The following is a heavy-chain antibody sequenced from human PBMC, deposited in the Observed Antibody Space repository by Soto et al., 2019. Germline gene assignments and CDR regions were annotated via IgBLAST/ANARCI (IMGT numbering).Heavy chain of an antibody. J-gene: IGHJ2*01. D-gene: IGHD1-1*01. Sequence: PEGPLRLSCSGWRFTSREYAMTWLRQAPGKGLEWVSALGGGGTTTYYADSVKGRFTISRDNSKSTMYLQMNSLRVEDTAVYYSARLAGFFSDNYNHYLVHCGRGTQFT. CDR1: RFTSREYA. V-gene: IGHV3-23*01. CDR2: LGGGGTTT. CDR3: ARLAGFFSDNYNHYLVH.